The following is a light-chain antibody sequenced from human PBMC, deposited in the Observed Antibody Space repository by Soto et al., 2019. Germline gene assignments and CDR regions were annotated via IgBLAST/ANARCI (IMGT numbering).Light chain of an antibody. CDR2: XAS. J-gene: IGKJ1*01. V-gene: IGKV3-11*01. Sequence: EIVLTQSAGTLPLSRGERATHYXRASHSVTTYLAWYQQKPGKAPRXXIYXASSKATGIPAIFSGSGCGTDFTLTISSLEPKDFAVYYCQQRSYRPTVGQGTKVDIK. CDR1: HSVTTY. CDR3: QQRSYRPT.